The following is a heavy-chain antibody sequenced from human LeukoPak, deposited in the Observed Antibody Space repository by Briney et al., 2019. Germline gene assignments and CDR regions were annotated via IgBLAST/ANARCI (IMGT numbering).Heavy chain of an antibody. V-gene: IGHV3-7*01. J-gene: IGHJ4*02. Sequence: GGSLRLSCAASGFTFSSYWMSWVRQAPGKGLEWVANIKQDGSEKYYVDSVKGRFTISRDNAKNSLYLQMSSLRAEDTAVYYCARDPTTVAPIGDYWGQGTLVTVS. D-gene: IGHD4-23*01. CDR1: GFTFSSYW. CDR3: ARDPTTVAPIGDY. CDR2: IKQDGSEK.